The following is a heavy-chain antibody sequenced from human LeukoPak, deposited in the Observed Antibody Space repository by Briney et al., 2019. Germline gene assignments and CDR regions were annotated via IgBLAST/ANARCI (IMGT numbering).Heavy chain of an antibody. CDR2: IYTSGST. CDR3: ARDDLRYSGSYYYYYGMDV. D-gene: IGHD1-26*01. V-gene: IGHV4-4*07. Sequence: PSETLSLTCTVSGGPISSYYWSWIRQPAGKGLEWIGRIYTSGSTNYNPSLKSRVTMSVDTSKNQFSLKLSSVTAADTAVYYCARDDLRYSGSYYYYYGMDVWGQGTTVTVSS. J-gene: IGHJ6*02. CDR1: GGPISSYY.